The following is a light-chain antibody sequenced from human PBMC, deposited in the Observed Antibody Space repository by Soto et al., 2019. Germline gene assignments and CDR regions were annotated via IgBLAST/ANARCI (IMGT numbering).Light chain of an antibody. J-gene: IGLJ1*01. CDR2: EVN. CDR1: STDVGGYNY. Sequence: QSALGQPSSGSESPGQSITISCTGTSTDVGGYNYVSWYQHHPGKGPKLIIYEVNNRPSGVSDRFSGSKSGNKASLTISNLEAEDESDYYCGSYTSTDTPFVFGTGTKVTVL. V-gene: IGLV2-14*01. CDR3: GSYTSTDTPFV.